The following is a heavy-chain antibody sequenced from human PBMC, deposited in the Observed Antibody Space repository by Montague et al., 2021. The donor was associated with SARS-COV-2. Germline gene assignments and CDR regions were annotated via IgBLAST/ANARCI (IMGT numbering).Heavy chain of an antibody. CDR1: GFTFSNYA. V-gene: IGHV3-23*01. CDR3: SKEAYYYDNSGYYWFDY. Sequence: SLRLSCAASGFTFSNYAMSWVRQAPGKGLEWVSAFSGSGGSTYYADSVKGRFTISRDNSKNTLYLQMNSLRAEDTAVYYCSKEAYYYDNSGYYWFDYWGQGTLVTVSS. CDR2: FSGSGGST. D-gene: IGHD3-22*01. J-gene: IGHJ4*02.